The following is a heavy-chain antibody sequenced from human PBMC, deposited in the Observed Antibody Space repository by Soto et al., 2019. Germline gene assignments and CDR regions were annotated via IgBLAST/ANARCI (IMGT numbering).Heavy chain of an antibody. CDR1: GDSISNLDYF. CDR3: ARGRYCLTGRCFPNWFDS. Sequence: SETLSLTCSVSGDSISNLDYFWAWIRQPPGQALEYIGYIYKSATTYYNPSFESRVAISVDTSKSQFPLNVTSVTAADTAVYFCARGRYCLTGRCFPNWFDSWGQGALVTVSS. D-gene: IGHD7-27*01. V-gene: IGHV4-30-4*01. CDR2: IYKSATT. J-gene: IGHJ5*01.